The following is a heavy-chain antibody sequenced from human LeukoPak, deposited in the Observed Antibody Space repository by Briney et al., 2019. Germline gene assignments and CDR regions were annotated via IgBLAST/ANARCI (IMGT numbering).Heavy chain of an antibody. Sequence: PSETLSLTCTVSGDSISSYYWSWIRQPAGKGLEWIGRVYASGSTNYNPSLKSRVTISIDTSKNQFSLKLTSVIAADTAVYFCARDPDYDFWSDSPHWGQGILVTVSS. V-gene: IGHV4-4*07. CDR3: ARDPDYDFWSDSPH. CDR1: GDSISSYY. D-gene: IGHD3-3*01. J-gene: IGHJ4*02. CDR2: VYASGST.